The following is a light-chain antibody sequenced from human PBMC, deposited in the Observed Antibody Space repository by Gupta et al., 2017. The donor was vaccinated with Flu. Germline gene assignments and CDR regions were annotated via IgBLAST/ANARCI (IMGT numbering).Light chain of an antibody. CDR1: RRLVYSDGNSV. Sequence: NTCRFSRRLVYSDGNSVVQYYHQTPDPSPRRIIYLVTHRPSGLPNRFGGRGSGTDSTLKISMVEAEDAVVYCYMQGAHCPWAFGQGTKVEIK. J-gene: IGKJ1*01. CDR2: LVT. V-gene: IGKV2-30*01. CDR3: MQGAHCPWA.